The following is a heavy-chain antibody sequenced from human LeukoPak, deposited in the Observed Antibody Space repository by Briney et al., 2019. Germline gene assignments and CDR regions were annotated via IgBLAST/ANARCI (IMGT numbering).Heavy chain of an antibody. V-gene: IGHV4-30-4*08. CDR1: GGSISSGDYY. CDR2: INHSGST. Sequence: SQTLSLTCTVSGGSISSGDYYWSWIRQPPGKGLEWIGEINHSGSTNYNPSLKSRVTISVDTSKNQFSLKLSSVTAADTAVYYCARGRGSADYWGQGTLVTVSS. J-gene: IGHJ4*02. D-gene: IGHD3-10*01. CDR3: ARGRGSADY.